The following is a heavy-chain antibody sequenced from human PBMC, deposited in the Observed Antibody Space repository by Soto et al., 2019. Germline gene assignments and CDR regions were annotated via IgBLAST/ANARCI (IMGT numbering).Heavy chain of an antibody. V-gene: IGHV1-18*04. J-gene: IGHJ5*02. CDR1: GYTFTSYG. Sequence: ASVKVSCKASGYTFTSYGISWLRQAPGQGLEWMGWISAYNGNTNYAQKLQGRVTMTTDTSTSTAYMELRSLRSDDTAVYYCARVETPNYSNYVDWFDPWGQGTLVTVSS. D-gene: IGHD4-4*01. CDR2: ISAYNGNT. CDR3: ARVETPNYSNYVDWFDP.